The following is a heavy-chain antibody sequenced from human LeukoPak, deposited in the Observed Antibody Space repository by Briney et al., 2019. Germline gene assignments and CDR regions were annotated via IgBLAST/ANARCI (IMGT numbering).Heavy chain of an antibody. CDR1: GYTFTSYY. D-gene: IGHD3-22*01. J-gene: IGHJ4*02. CDR2: INPSGGST. V-gene: IGHV1-46*01. Sequence: ASVKVSCKASGYTFTSYYMHWVRQAPGQGLEWMGIINPSGGSTNYAQKFQGRVTITADKSTSTAYMELSSLRSEDTAVYYCARDLTSYYYDNNGAFDFWGQGTLVTVSS. CDR3: ARDLTSYYYDNNGAFDF.